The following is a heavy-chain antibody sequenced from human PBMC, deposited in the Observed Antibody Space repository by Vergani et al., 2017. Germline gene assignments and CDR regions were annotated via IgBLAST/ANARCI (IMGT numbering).Heavy chain of an antibody. CDR2: INNDGHT. J-gene: IGHJ4*02. V-gene: IGHV4-34*02. CDR1: GESFSSFY. CDR3: AVRPRVNLVGGEIVTKRTFDY. D-gene: IGHD3-10*01. Sequence: QVQLQQWGAGVVKPSGTLSLTCAVFGESFSSFYWSWIRQPPGKGLEWIGEINNDGHTNYNPSLASRVTVSRDTAKNQFSLNLMSLTAADTTMYYCAVRPRVNLVGGEIVTKRTFDYWGQGSLVTVSS.